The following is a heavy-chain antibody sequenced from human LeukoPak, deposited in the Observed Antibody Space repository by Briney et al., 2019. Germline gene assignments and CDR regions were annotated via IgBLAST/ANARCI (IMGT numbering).Heavy chain of an antibody. D-gene: IGHD3-3*01. CDR3: ARHYYDFWSFYNDGFDV. J-gene: IGHJ3*01. V-gene: IGHV5-51*01. CDR2: INPGDSET. Sequence: GDSLNIACKVSGCSFTSYYIAWVRHMPGKGLEWTGIINPGDSETRYSPSFQGQVTISIDKSITTAYLRWSSLKASDTAIYYCARHYYDFWSFYNDGFDVWGQGTMVTVSS. CDR1: GCSFTSYY.